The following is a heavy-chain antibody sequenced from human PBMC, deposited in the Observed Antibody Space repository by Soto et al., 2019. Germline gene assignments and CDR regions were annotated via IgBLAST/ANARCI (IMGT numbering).Heavy chain of an antibody. D-gene: IGHD3-22*01. CDR2: ISGSGGST. CDR3: ARGGASTMIVYNWFEP. CDR1: GFTFSSYA. Sequence: PGGSLRLSCAASGFTFSSYAMSWVRQAPGKGLEWVSAISGSGGSTYYADSVKGRFTISRDNSKNTLYLQMNSLRAEDTAVYYCARGGASTMIVYNWFEPWGQGTLVTVSS. J-gene: IGHJ5*02. V-gene: IGHV3-23*01.